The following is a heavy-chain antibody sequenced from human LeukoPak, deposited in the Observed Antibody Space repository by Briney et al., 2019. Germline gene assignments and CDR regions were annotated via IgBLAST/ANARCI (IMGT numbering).Heavy chain of an antibody. D-gene: IGHD6-6*01. V-gene: IGHV3-7*01. CDR1: GFTFNSYW. CDR3: ARDSRQLIY. Sequence: GSLRLSCAISGFTFNSYWMSWVRQAPGKGLEWVANIKHDGSEKYYVGSVKGRFTISRDNAKNSLYLQMNSLRAEDTAVYYCARDSRQLIYWGQGTLVAVSS. J-gene: IGHJ4*02. CDR2: IKHDGSEK.